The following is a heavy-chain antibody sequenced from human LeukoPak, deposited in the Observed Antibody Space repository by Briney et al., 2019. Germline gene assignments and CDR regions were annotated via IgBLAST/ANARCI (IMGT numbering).Heavy chain of an antibody. CDR3: ARDSITMVRGPNWFDP. CDR1: GGSISSYY. Sequence: PSETLSLTCTVSGGSISSYYWSWIRQPAGKGLEWIGRIYTSGSTNYNPSLKSRVTMSVDTSKNQFSLKLSSVTAADTAVYYCARDSITMVRGPNWFDPWGQGTLVTASS. J-gene: IGHJ5*02. D-gene: IGHD3-10*01. V-gene: IGHV4-4*07. CDR2: IYTSGST.